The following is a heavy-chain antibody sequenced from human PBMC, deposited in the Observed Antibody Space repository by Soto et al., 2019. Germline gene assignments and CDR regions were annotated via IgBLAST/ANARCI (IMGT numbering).Heavy chain of an antibody. D-gene: IGHD3-10*01. V-gene: IGHV4-34*01. J-gene: IGHJ3*01. CDR1: GGSFSGYY. CDR2: INLSGSP. CDR3: ATFPPEGRTATPRGDDAFDL. Sequence: SETLSLTCDVSGGSFSGYYWGWVRQAPGKGLEWIVDINLSGSPNYNPSLQSRVSVSLDSSKTHFSLKLSSVTAADTAVYYCATFPPEGRTATPRGDDAFDLWGQGTLVTVSS.